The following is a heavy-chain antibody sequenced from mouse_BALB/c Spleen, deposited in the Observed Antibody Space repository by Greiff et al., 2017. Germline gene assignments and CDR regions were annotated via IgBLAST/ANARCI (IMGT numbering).Heavy chain of an antibody. V-gene: IGHV1-87*01. CDR1: GYTFTSYW. J-gene: IGHJ3*01. CDR3: ERSPLYDGYPGWFAY. Sequence: VQLQQSGAELARPGASVKLSCKASGYTFTSYWIQWVKQRPGQGLEWIGAIYPGDGDTRYTQKFKGKATLTADKSSSTAYMQLSSLASEDSAVYYCERSPLYDGYPGWFAYWGQGTLVTVSA. CDR2: IYPGDGDT. D-gene: IGHD2-3*01.